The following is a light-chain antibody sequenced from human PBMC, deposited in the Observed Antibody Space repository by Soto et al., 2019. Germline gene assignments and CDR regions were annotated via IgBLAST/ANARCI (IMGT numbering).Light chain of an antibody. V-gene: IGKV3-15*01. Sequence: EIVMTQSPATLSVSPGERATLSCRASQSVSSNLAWYQQKLGQAPRLLISGASTRATGVPARFSGSGSGTEFTLTISSLQSEDFAVYYCQQYNKWPHTFGQGTKVDIK. CDR3: QQYNKWPHT. CDR1: QSVSSN. J-gene: IGKJ2*01. CDR2: GAS.